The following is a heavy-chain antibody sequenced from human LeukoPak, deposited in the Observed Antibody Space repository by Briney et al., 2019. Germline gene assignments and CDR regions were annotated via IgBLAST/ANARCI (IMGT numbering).Heavy chain of an antibody. J-gene: IGHJ4*02. Sequence: SETLSLTCAVSGGSISSGGYSWSWIRQPPGKGLEWIGYIYHSGSTNYNPSLKSRVTISVDTSKNQFSLKLSSVTAADTAVYYCARPSRSGSYSNFDYWGQGTLVTVSS. D-gene: IGHD3-10*01. CDR3: ARPSRSGSYSNFDY. CDR2: IYHSGST. V-gene: IGHV4-30-2*01. CDR1: GGSISSGGYS.